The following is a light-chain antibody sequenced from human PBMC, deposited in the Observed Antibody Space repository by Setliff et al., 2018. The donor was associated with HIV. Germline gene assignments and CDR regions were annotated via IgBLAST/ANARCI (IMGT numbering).Light chain of an antibody. Sequence: SYELTQPPSVSVAPGKTARITCGVNNIGSKRVHWYQQKPGQAPVLVVYDNSDRPSGIPERFSGSSSGTTVTLTISGVQAEDEADYYCQSADSSSTYVIFGGGTKVTV. CDR3: QSADSSSTYVI. J-gene: IGLJ2*01. V-gene: IGLV3-21*01. CDR1: NIGSKR. CDR2: DNS.